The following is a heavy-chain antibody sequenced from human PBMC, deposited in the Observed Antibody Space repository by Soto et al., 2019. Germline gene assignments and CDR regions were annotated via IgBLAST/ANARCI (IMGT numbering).Heavy chain of an antibody. Sequence: SETLSLTCAVYGGSFSGYYWSWIRQPPGKGLEWIGEINHSGSTNYNPSLKSRVTISVDTSKNQFSLKLSSVTAADTAVYYCARGAFLTTFYYYYYGMDVWGQGTTVTVSS. V-gene: IGHV4-34*01. CDR3: ARGAFLTTFYYYYYGMDV. CDR2: INHSGST. D-gene: IGHD3-9*01. CDR1: GGSFSGYY. J-gene: IGHJ6*02.